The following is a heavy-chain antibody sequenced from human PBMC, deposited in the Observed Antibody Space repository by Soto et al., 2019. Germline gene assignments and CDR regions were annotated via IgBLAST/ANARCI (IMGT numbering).Heavy chain of an antibody. CDR2: INHSGST. CDR1: GWSFSGYY. CDR3: ASRRWRYHLNFDY. J-gene: IGHJ4*02. D-gene: IGHD2-21*01. Sequence: SETLSLTCAVYGWSFSGYYGSWIRQPPGKGLEWNGEINHSGSTNYNPSLKSRVTISVDTSKNQFSLKLSSVTAADTAVYYCASRRWRYHLNFDYWGQGTLVTVSS. V-gene: IGHV4-34*01.